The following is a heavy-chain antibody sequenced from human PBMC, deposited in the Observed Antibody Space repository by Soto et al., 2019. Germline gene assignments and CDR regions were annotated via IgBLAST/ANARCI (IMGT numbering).Heavy chain of an antibody. CDR3: ARTSLDWLYFDY. CDR1: GGTFSSYA. CDR2: IIPIFGTA. Sequence: GASVKVSCKASGGTFSSYAISWVRQAPGQGLEWMGGIIPIFGTANYAQKFQGRVTITADESTSTAYMELSSLRSEDTAVYYCARTSLDWLYFDYWGQGTLVTVSS. D-gene: IGHD3-3*01. V-gene: IGHV1-69*13. J-gene: IGHJ4*02.